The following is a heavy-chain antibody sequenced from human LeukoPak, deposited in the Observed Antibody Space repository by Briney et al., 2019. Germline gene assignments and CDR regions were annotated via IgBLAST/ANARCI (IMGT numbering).Heavy chain of an antibody. CDR3: ARDGLDAEYFQH. J-gene: IGHJ1*01. V-gene: IGHV1-46*01. CDR1: GYTFTSYY. Sequence: ASVKVSCKASGYTFTSYYMHWVRQAPGQGLEWMGIVNPSGGSTSYAQKFQGRVTMTRDTSTSTVYMELSSLRSDDTAVYYCARDGLDAEYFQHWGQGTLVAVSS. CDR2: VNPSGGST. D-gene: IGHD6-19*01.